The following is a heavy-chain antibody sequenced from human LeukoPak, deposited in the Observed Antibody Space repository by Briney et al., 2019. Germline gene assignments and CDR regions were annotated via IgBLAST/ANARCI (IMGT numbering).Heavy chain of an antibody. CDR3: ARLRDYDILTGYHFDY. J-gene: IGHJ4*02. Sequence: PSETLSLTCTVSGGSINSYYWSWIRQPPGKGLEWIGNIYYKGSTNYNPSLKSRLTISVDTSKNQFTLKLSSVTAADTAVYYCARLRDYDILTGYHFDYWGQGTLVTVSS. CDR2: IYYKGST. CDR1: GGSINSYY. V-gene: IGHV4-59*08. D-gene: IGHD3-9*01.